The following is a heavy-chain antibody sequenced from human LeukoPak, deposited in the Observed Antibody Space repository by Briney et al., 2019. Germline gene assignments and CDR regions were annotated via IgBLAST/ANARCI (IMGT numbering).Heavy chain of an antibody. Sequence: QSGGSLRLSCVVSGFDFSYSTMTWVRQAPGKGPEWVAKMKENGGEEHYVDSVKGRFTISRDNAKNTLYLQMNSLRAEDTALYYCARAVSVADSYWGQGTLVTVSS. J-gene: IGHJ4*02. V-gene: IGHV3-7*01. D-gene: IGHD6-19*01. CDR1: GFDFSYST. CDR3: ARAVSVADSY. CDR2: MKENGGEE.